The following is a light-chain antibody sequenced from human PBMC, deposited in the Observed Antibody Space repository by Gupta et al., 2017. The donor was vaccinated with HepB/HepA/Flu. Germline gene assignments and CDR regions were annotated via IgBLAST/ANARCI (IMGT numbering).Light chain of an antibody. CDR1: SSNIGRYNY. CDR3: SSFTTSGTVEGF. J-gene: IGLJ2*01. CDR2: DVS. Sequence: SALTQPASVSGSPGQSITISCTGTSSNIGRYNYVSWYQQHPGKVPRLIIYDVSDRPSGVSGRFSGSKSGNTASLTTSGLQAEDEADYYCSSFTTSGTVEGFFGGGTKLTVL. V-gene: IGLV2-14*03.